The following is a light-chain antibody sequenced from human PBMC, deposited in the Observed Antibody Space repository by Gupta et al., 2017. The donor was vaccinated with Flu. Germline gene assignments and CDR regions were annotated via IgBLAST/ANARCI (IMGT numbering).Light chain of an antibody. V-gene: IGKV3D-20*01. Sequence: AHLSLSPGERATLSCGASQSVSSSYLAWYQQKPGRAPRLLIYDASSRATGIPDRFSGSGSGTDFTLTISRLEPEDFAVYYCQQDGSSPITFGQGTRLEIK. CDR3: QQDGSSPIT. J-gene: IGKJ5*01. CDR1: QSVSSSY. CDR2: DAS.